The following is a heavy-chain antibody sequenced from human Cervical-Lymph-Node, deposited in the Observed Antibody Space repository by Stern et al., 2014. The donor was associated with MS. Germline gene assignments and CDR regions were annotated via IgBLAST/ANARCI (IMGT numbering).Heavy chain of an antibody. Sequence: VQLGQSGGGLEQPGGPLRPSCAASGFTFSSYAMSWARQAPGKGREWVSAISGSGGSTYYADSVKGRFTISRDNSKNTLYLQMNSLRAEDTAVYYCAKSTVTSLSDYWGQGTLVTVSS. CDR2: ISGSGGST. D-gene: IGHD4-17*01. CDR1: GFTFSSYA. J-gene: IGHJ4*02. V-gene: IGHV3-23*04. CDR3: AKSTVTSLSDY.